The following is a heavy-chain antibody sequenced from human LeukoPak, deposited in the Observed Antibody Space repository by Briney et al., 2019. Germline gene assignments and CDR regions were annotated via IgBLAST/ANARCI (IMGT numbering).Heavy chain of an antibody. Sequence: SETLSLTCTMSGGSISTYYWSWIRQPPRKGLEWIGYIYYSGNTNYNPSLKSRVTISIDTSKRQFSLKLTSVTAADTAIYYCARLPTMTTMGYWGQGTLVTVSS. CDR3: ARLPTMTTMGY. CDR1: GGSISTYY. J-gene: IGHJ4*02. V-gene: IGHV4-59*08. CDR2: IYYSGNT. D-gene: IGHD4-17*01.